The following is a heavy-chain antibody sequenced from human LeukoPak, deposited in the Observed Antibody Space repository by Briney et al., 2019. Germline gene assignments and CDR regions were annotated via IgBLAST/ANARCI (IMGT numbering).Heavy chain of an antibody. J-gene: IGHJ6*02. CDR3: ARHLRVREFMNEYYYNGMDV. V-gene: IGHV1-18*01. CDR2: ISAYNGNT. D-gene: IGHD3-10*01. Sequence: ASVKVSCKASGYTFNKYGISWVRQAPGQGLEWMGWISAYNGNTNYAQKFQGRVTMSTDTFTGTAYMELRSLRSDDTAVYYCARHLRVREFMNEYYYNGMDVWGQGTTVTVSS. CDR1: GYTFNKYG.